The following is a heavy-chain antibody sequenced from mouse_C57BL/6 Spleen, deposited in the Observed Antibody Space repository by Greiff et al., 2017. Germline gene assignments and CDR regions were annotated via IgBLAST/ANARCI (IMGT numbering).Heavy chain of an antibody. CDR2: IDPSDSET. V-gene: IGHV1-52*01. Sequence: QVQLQQPGAELVRPGSSVKLSCKASGYTFTSYWMHWVKQRPIQGLEWIGNIDPSDSETHYNQKFKDKATLTVDKSSSTAYMQLSSLTSEDSAVYYCARGGWEDYFDYWGQGTTLTVSS. CDR1: GYTFTSYW. J-gene: IGHJ2*01. CDR3: ARGGWEDYFDY. D-gene: IGHD3-3*01.